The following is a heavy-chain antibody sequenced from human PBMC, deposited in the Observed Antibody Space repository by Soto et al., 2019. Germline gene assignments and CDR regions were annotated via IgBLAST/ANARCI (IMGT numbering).Heavy chain of an antibody. D-gene: IGHD1-1*01. Sequence: SETLSLTCTVSGGSISSSSYYWGWIRQPPGKGLEWIGNIYYSGSTNYNPSLKSRVTISVDTSKNQFSLKLSSVTAADTAVYYCARLLEPGPAAGYFDYWGQRTLVTVSS. V-gene: IGHV4-39*07. CDR2: IYYSGST. J-gene: IGHJ4*02. CDR3: ARLLEPGPAAGYFDY. CDR1: GGSISSSSYY.